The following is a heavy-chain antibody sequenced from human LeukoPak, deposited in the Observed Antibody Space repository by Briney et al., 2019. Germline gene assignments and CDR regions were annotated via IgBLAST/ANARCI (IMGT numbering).Heavy chain of an antibody. Sequence: SETLSLTCIVSGGSISSSIYYWAWVRQPPGKGLEWIGTVFYNGATQYSPSLRSRVTISIDTSTNQFSLKLSSVTAADTAVYYCARLGVDGYSGYDSGLQWLASLTAPGAFDIWGQGTMVTVSS. V-gene: IGHV4-39*07. CDR3: ARLGVDGYSGYDSGLQWLASLTAPGAFDI. CDR2: VFYNGAT. J-gene: IGHJ3*02. D-gene: IGHD5-12*01. CDR1: GGSISSSIYY.